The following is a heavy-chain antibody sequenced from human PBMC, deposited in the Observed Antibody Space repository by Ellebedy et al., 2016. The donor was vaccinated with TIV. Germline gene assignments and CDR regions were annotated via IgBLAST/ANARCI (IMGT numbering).Heavy chain of an antibody. CDR3: ARGGNWGLAY. J-gene: IGHJ4*02. V-gene: IGHV4-59*12. CDR2: IYYSGST. Sequence: SETLSLTXAVHGGSFSGYYWSWIRQPPGKGLEWIGYIYYSGSTNYNPSLKSRVTISVDTSKNQFSLKLNSVTAADTAVYYCARGGNWGLAYWGQGTLVTVSS. D-gene: IGHD7-27*01. CDR1: GGSFSGYY.